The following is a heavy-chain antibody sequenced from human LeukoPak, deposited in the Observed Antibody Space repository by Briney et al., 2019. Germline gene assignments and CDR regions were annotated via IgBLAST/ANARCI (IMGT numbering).Heavy chain of an antibody. CDR1: RFTFSTYA. Sequence: GGSLRLSCAASRFTFSTYAISWVRQAPGKGLEWVSAITGSADRTHYADSVKGRFTISRDNSKNIVYLQMNSLRAKDTAVYFCARPQVVVLNPFDYWGQGTLVTVSS. J-gene: IGHJ4*02. V-gene: IGHV3-23*01. CDR2: ITGSADRT. CDR3: ARPQVVVLNPFDY. D-gene: IGHD3-10*01.